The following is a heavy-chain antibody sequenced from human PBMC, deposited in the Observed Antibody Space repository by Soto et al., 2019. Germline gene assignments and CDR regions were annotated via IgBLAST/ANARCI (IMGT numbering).Heavy chain of an antibody. V-gene: IGHV3-7*01. Sequence: XGSLRLSFAASGFTFSSYGMNWVRQAPGKGLEWVANINQDGNEDNLLDSVKGRFTISRDNAKNSLFLQMNSLRVDDTAVYYCARTGDGHHAFLEYWGQGALVTVSS. D-gene: IGHD1-1*01. J-gene: IGHJ4*02. CDR1: GFTFSSYG. CDR2: INQDGNED. CDR3: ARTGDGHHAFLEY.